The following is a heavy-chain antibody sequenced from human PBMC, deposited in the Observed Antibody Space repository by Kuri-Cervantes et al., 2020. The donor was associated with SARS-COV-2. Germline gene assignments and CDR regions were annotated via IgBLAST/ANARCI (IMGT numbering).Heavy chain of an antibody. CDR3: AREQISLIVLQSGTFAI. Sequence: LRLSCAISGESVSSNSAAWDWIRQSPSRGLEWLGRTYYNSQWYTDYSPSVKSRIIIRSDTSKNHVSLQLNSVTPEDMAVYYCAREQISLIVLQSGTFAIWGQGTMVTVSS. D-gene: IGHD3-22*01. J-gene: IGHJ3*02. V-gene: IGHV6-1*01. CDR1: GESVSSNSAA. CDR2: TYYNSQWYT.